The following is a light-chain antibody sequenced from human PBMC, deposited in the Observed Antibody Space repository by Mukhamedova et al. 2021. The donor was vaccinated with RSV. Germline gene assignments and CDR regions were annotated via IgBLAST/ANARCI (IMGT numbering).Light chain of an antibody. CDR1: SSNIGNNY. V-gene: IGLV1-51*01. CDR2: DNN. J-gene: IGLJ3*02. Sequence: ISCSGSSSNIGNNYVSWYQQLPGTAPKLLIYDNNKRPSGIPDRFSGSKSGTSATLGITGLQTGDEADYYCGTWDSSLSAGGVFGGG. CDR3: GTWDSSLSAGGV.